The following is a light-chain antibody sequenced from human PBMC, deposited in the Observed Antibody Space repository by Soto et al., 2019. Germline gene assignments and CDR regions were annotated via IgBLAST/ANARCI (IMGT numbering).Light chain of an antibody. CDR2: GAS. J-gene: IGKJ1*01. V-gene: IGKV3-15*01. CDR3: QKYDDWPET. Sequence: ELVLTQSPGTLSLSPGESATLSCRASQSVSSSYLAWYQQKPGQAPRLLIYGASTRATGIPDRLSGRGSGTEFILTISSLQSEDFAVYYCQKYDDWPETCGQGTKVDIK. CDR1: QSVSSSY.